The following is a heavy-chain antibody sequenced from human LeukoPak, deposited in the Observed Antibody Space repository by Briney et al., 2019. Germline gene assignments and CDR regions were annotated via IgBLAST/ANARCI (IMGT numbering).Heavy chain of an antibody. D-gene: IGHD3-9*01. J-gene: IGHJ5*02. Sequence: GSSVKVSCKASGGTFSSYAISWVRHAPGQGLEWMGRIIPILGIANYAQKFQGRVTITADKSTSTAYMELSSLRSEDTAVYYCARGQEGTLRYFDWFFDPWGQGTLVTVSS. CDR1: GGTFSSYA. CDR2: IIPILGIA. CDR3: ARGQEGTLRYFDWFFDP. V-gene: IGHV1-69*04.